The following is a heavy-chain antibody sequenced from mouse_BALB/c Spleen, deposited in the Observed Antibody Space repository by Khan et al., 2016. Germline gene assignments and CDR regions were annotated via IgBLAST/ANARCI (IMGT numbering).Heavy chain of an antibody. J-gene: IGHJ4*01. CDR2: ISYSGST. CDR1: GYSITSDYA. Sequence: EVQLQESGPGLVKPSQSLSLTCTVTGYSITSDYAWNWIRQFPGNRLEWMGYISYSGSTSYNPSLKSRITITRDSSKNQFFLQLTSVTSEDTAAYFCARSDYGVKAAMDNWGQATSVTVSS. V-gene: IGHV3-2*02. D-gene: IGHD2-4*01. CDR3: ARSDYGVKAAMDN.